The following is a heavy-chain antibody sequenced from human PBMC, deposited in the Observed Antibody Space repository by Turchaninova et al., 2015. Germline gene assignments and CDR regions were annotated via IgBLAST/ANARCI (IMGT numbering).Heavy chain of an antibody. CDR1: NYSIPIGSF. CDR3: ARLSGDLDGTDY. CDR2: MYHSEYT. Sequence: QVQLPESGPGLVQPSDTLSLTCAVSNYSIPIGSFWGWIRQPPCQGLEWIGSMYHSEYTYYNPSLKSRVSISLDTYANHFSLRLNSVTAADTAVYYCARLSGDLDGTDYWGQGTLVTVSS. J-gene: IGHJ4*02. D-gene: IGHD7-27*01. V-gene: IGHV4-38-2*01.